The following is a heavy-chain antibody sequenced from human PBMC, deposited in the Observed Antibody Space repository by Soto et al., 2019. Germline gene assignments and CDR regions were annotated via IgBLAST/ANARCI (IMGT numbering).Heavy chain of an antibody. J-gene: IGHJ6*02. CDR1: GGTFSSYA. CDR2: IIPIFGTA. Sequence: SVKVSCKASGGTFSSYAISWVRQAPGQGLEWMGGIIPIFGTANYAQKFQGRVTITADESTSTAYMELSSLRSEDTAVYYCARGRGGPDYYYYGMDVWGQGTTVTVSS. V-gene: IGHV1-69*13. CDR3: ARGRGGPDYYYYGMDV. D-gene: IGHD2-15*01.